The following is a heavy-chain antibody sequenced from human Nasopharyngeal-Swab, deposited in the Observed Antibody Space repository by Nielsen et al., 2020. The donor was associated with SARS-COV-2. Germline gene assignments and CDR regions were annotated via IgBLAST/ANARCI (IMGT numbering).Heavy chain of an antibody. J-gene: IGHJ4*02. Sequence: GGPLRLSCAASGFTFSSYSMNWVRQAPGKGLEWVSYISSSSSTIYYADSVKGRFTISRDNAKNSLYLQMNSLRAEDTAVYYCAREHITMVRGGDYWGQGTLVTVSS. CDR3: AREHITMVRGGDY. CDR2: ISSSSSTI. D-gene: IGHD3-10*01. V-gene: IGHV3-48*04. CDR1: GFTFSSYS.